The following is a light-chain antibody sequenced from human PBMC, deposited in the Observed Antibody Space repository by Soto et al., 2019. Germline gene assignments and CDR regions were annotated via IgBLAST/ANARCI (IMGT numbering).Light chain of an antibody. CDR3: QQYADRPRT. Sequence: IVLTHAPATLSVSPLYRASLSFMASQSIGSAVAWYHQRSGQAPRLLIFDASIRVPTTPARFSGSVSGTEFTLTISSLESEDFAVYFCQQYADRPRTFGQGTKVDIK. CDR2: DAS. V-gene: IGKV3-15*01. J-gene: IGKJ1*01. CDR1: QSIGSA.